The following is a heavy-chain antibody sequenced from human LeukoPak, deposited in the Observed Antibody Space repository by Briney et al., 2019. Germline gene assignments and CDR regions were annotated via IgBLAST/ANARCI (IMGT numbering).Heavy chain of an antibody. D-gene: IGHD4/OR15-4a*01. CDR1: GFTFSSYG. Sequence: GGSLRLSCAASGFTFSSYGMSWVRQAPGKGLEWVSGISGGGDSTYYADSVKGRFTPSRDNSKNTLYLQMNSLTAEDTAVYYCAKFISARDYGHFSGRLFDYWGQGTLVTVSS. V-gene: IGHV3-23*01. CDR3: AKFISARDYGHFSGRLFDY. J-gene: IGHJ4*02. CDR2: ISGGGDST.